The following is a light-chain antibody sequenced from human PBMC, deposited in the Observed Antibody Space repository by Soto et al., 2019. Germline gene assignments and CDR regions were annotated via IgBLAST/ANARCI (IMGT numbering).Light chain of an antibody. V-gene: IGKV1-5*01. CDR3: QQYNSYSQ. CDR2: DAS. Sequence: DIQMTQSPSTLSGSVGDRVTITCRASQTISNWLAWYQQKPGKAPKVLIYDASSLKSGVPPRFSGSGSGTEFTLTISSLQPDDFATYYCQQYNSYSQFGQGTKVDIK. CDR1: QTISNW. J-gene: IGKJ1*01.